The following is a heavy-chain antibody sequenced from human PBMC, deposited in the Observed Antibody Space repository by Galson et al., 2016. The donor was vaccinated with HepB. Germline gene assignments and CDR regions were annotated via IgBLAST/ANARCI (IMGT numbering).Heavy chain of an antibody. V-gene: IGHV1-69*13. J-gene: IGHJ4*02. CDR1: GGTFSSFA. CDR3: AKDEGRRDCSGGSCFDDY. CDR2: IIPIFGTA. Sequence: SVKVSCKASGGTFSSFAINWVRQAPGQGLEWMGGIIPIFGTAKYAQKFQGRVTINADESTSTVYMELSSLTSEDTAVYYCAKDEGRRDCSGGSCFDDYWGQGTLVTVSS. D-gene: IGHD2-15*01.